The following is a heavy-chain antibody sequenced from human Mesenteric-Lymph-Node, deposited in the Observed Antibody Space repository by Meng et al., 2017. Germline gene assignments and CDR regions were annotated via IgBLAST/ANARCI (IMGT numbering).Heavy chain of an antibody. D-gene: IGHD3-22*01. CDR3: AKNSITMIVVVTGVDY. Sequence: GESLKISCAASGFTFSNFEMNWVRQAPGRGLEWVSSISTSGRLTYYADSVRDRFTISRDNAKNSLYLQMNSLRAEDTAVYYCAKNSITMIVVVTGVDYWGQGTLVTVSS. CDR1: GFTFSNFE. J-gene: IGHJ4*02. CDR2: ISTSGRLT. V-gene: IGHV3-48*03.